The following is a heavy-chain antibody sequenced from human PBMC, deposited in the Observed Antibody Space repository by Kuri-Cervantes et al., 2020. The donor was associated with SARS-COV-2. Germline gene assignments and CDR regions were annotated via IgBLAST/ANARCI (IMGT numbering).Heavy chain of an antibody. V-gene: IGHV1-8*01. CDR2: INPNSGNT. Sequence: ASVTVSRKASGYTFTSHEINWVRQATGQGLEWMGWINPNSGNTGYAQKFQGRVTMTRNTSISTAYMELSSLRSEDTAVYYCARAPRIGQQLVRRYYFDYWGQGTLVTVSS. CDR3: ARAPRIGQQLVRRYYFDY. CDR1: GYTFTSHE. J-gene: IGHJ4*02. D-gene: IGHD6-13*01.